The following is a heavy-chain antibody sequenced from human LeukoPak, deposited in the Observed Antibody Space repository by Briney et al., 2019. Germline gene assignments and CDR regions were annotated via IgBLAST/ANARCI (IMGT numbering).Heavy chain of an antibody. D-gene: IGHD4-17*01. CDR2: IYYSGST. V-gene: IGHV4-39*01. CDR3: ASRTTVTTPYYYYYYMDV. CDR1: GGSISSSSYY. Sequence: SETLSLTCTVSGGSISSSSYYWGWIRQPPGKGLEWIGSIYYSGSTYHNPSLKSRVTISVDTSKNQFSLKLSSVTAADTAVYYCASRTTVTTPYYYYYYMDVWGKGTTVTVSS. J-gene: IGHJ6*03.